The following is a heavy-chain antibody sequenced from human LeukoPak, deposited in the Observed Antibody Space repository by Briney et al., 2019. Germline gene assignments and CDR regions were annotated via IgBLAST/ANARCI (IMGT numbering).Heavy chain of an antibody. Sequence: GGSLRLSCAASGFTVSSNYMSWVRQAPGKGLEWVSVIYSGGSTYYADSVKGRFTISRDNSKNTLYLQMGSLRAEDMAVYYCARAGSPGEYCSGGSCYSGHYYYYMDVWGKGTTVIVSS. D-gene: IGHD2-15*01. CDR2: IYSGGST. CDR3: ARAGSPGEYCSGGSCYSGHYYYYMDV. V-gene: IGHV3-66*02. CDR1: GFTVSSNY. J-gene: IGHJ6*03.